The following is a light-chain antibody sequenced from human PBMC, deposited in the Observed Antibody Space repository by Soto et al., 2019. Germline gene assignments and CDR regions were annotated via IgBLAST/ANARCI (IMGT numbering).Light chain of an antibody. CDR1: NIGSES. Sequence: SYELTQPPSVSVAPGQTARITCGGNNIGSESVHWYQQRPGQAPVLVVYDDSDQPSGIPERFSGSNSANTATLTISRVEAGDEADYYCQVWYSSTDLYVFGSGTKV. V-gene: IGLV3-21*02. CDR3: QVWYSSTDLYV. J-gene: IGLJ1*01. CDR2: DDS.